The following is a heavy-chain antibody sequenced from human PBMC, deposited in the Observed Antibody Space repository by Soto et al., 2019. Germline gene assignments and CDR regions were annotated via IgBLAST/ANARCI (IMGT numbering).Heavy chain of an antibody. V-gene: IGHV4-34*01. D-gene: IGHD2-2*01. CDR2: INHRGST. CDR1: GGSFSGYY. CDR3: ARDGFCTSTTCRVGNWFDP. Sequence: SETLSLTCVVYGGSFSGYYWSWIRQSPGKGLEWIGGINHRGSTNYNPSLESRVTISVDTSKNQFSLKLPSVTAEDTAMYYCARDGFCTSTTCRVGNWFDPWGQGTLVTVSS. J-gene: IGHJ5*02.